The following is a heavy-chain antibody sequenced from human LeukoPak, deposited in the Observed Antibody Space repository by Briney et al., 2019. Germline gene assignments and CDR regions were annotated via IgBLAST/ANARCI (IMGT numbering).Heavy chain of an antibody. Sequence: PSETLSLTCAVDGGSFSGYYWSWIRQPPGKGLEWIGEINHSGSTNYNPSLKSRVTISVDTSKNQFSLKLSSVTAADTAVYYCASGHGPPTGITIGSPFDYWGQGTLVTVSS. D-gene: IGHD3-9*01. CDR3: ASGHGPPTGITIGSPFDY. J-gene: IGHJ4*02. V-gene: IGHV4-34*01. CDR2: INHSGST. CDR1: GGSFSGYY.